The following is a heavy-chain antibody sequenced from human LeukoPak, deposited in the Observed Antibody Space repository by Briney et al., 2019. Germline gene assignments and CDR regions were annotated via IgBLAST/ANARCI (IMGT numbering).Heavy chain of an antibody. CDR3: ARGPGAAAAIPGRRSGLDP. D-gene: IGHD2-2*02. CDR2: INHSGST. CDR1: GFTFSSYA. Sequence: GSLRLSCAASGFTFSSYAMSWVRQPPGKGLEWIGEINHSGSTNYNPSLKSRVTISVDTSKNQFSLKLSSVTAADTAVYYCARGPGAAAAIPGRRSGLDPWGQGTLVTVSS. J-gene: IGHJ5*02. V-gene: IGHV4-34*01.